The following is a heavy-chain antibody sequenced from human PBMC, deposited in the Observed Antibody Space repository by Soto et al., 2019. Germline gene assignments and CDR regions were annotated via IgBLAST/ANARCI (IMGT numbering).Heavy chain of an antibody. Sequence: GAGPTLVNPTHTRTLTCTFSGFSLSTSGMCVSWIRQPPGKALEWLALIDWDDDKYYSTSLKTRLTISKDTSKNQVVLTMTNMDPVDTATYYCARIIYGTHQGFDPWGQGTLVTVSS. CDR1: GFSLSTSGMC. CDR2: IDWDDDK. D-gene: IGHD3-10*01. J-gene: IGHJ5*02. V-gene: IGHV2-70*01. CDR3: ARIIYGTHQGFDP.